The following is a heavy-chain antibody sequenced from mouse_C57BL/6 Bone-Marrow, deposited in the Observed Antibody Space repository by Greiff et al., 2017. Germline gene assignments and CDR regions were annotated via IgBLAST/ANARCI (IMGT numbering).Heavy chain of an antibody. J-gene: IGHJ3*01. CDR2: IHPNSGST. V-gene: IGHV1-64*01. CDR1: GYTFTSYW. D-gene: IGHD2-1*01. CDR3: SRPLDYGNYGGFFAY. Sequence: VQLQQPGAELVKPGASVKLSCKASGYTFTSYWMHWVKQRPGQGLEWIGMIHPNSGSTNYNEKFKSKATLTVDKYSSTAYMQLSSLTSEDSAVYYCSRPLDYGNYGGFFAYWGQGTLVTVSA.